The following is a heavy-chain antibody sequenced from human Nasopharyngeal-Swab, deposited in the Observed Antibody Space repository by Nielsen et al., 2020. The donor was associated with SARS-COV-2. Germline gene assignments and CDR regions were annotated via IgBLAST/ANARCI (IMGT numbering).Heavy chain of an antibody. CDR3: ARGSTLIAY. D-gene: IGHD1-26*01. V-gene: IGHV1-18*01. Sequence: ASVKVSCKASGYTFTSYGISWVRQAPGQGLEWMGWISGNIGTTNYAQNLQGRVTMTTDTSTSTAYMELRNLRSDDTAVYYCARGSTLIAYWGQGTLVTVSS. J-gene: IGHJ4*02. CDR1: GYTFTSYG. CDR2: ISGNIGTT.